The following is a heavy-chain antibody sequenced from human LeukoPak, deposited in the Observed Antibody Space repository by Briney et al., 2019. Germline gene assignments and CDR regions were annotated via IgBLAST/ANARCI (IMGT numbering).Heavy chain of an antibody. Sequence: SVKVSCKASGGTFSSYAISWVRQAPGQGVEWMGRIIPIFGTANYAQKFQGRVTITADKSTSTAYMELSSLRSEDTAVYYCARDGYYDSSGYFRAEYFQHWGQGTLVTVSS. V-gene: IGHV1-69*06. J-gene: IGHJ1*01. CDR2: IIPIFGTA. D-gene: IGHD3-22*01. CDR3: ARDGYYDSSGYFRAEYFQH. CDR1: GGTFSSYA.